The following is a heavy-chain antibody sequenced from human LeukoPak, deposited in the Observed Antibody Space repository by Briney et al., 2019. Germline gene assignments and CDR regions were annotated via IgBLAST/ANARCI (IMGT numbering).Heavy chain of an antibody. Sequence: SQTLSLTCAISGDSVSGGSAGWNWIRQSPSRGLEWPGRIYYRSKWYSDYAISVKSRITINPDTSRNQFSLQLNSVTHDDTAVYYCTGGGLVRGSLHWFDPWGQGTLVTVSS. CDR3: TGGGLVRGSLHWFDP. V-gene: IGHV6-1*01. CDR1: GDSVSGGSAG. J-gene: IGHJ5*02. CDR2: IYYRSKWYS. D-gene: IGHD3-10*01.